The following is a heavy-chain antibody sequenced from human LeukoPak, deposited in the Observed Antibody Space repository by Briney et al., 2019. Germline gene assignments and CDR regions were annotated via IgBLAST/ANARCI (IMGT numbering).Heavy chain of an antibody. CDR1: GGSFSGYY. Sequence: SETLSLTCAVYGGSFSGYYWSWIRQPPGKGLEWIGEINHSGSTNYNPSLKSRVTISVDTSKNQFSLKLSSVTAADTAVYYCARRPRSRYSSSWYTPPGGFDPWGQGTLVTVSS. J-gene: IGHJ5*02. V-gene: IGHV4-34*01. CDR3: ARRPRSRYSSSWYTPPGGFDP. CDR2: INHSGST. D-gene: IGHD6-13*01.